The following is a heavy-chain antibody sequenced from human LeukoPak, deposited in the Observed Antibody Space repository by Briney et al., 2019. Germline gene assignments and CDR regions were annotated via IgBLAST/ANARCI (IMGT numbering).Heavy chain of an antibody. Sequence: QSGGSLRLSCAASGFTFSSYAMHWVRQAPGKGLGWVAVISYDGSNKYYADSVKGRFTISRDNSKNTLYLQMNSLRAEDTAVYYCARGVVVVNKGYYFDYWGQGTLVTVSS. J-gene: IGHJ4*02. V-gene: IGHV3-30-3*01. D-gene: IGHD3-22*01. CDR1: GFTFSSYA. CDR2: ISYDGSNK. CDR3: ARGVVVVNKGYYFDY.